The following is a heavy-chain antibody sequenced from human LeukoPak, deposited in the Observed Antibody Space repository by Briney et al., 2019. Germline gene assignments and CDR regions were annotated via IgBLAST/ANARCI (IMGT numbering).Heavy chain of an antibody. V-gene: IGHV3-23*01. Sequence: GGSLRLSCAASGFTFSSYAMSWVRQAPGKGLEWVSAISGSGGSTYYADSVKGRFTISRDNSKNTLYLQMNSLRAEDTAVYYCATDRTAYDHEDYWGQGTLVTVSS. D-gene: IGHD2-21*01. CDR1: GFTFSSYA. J-gene: IGHJ4*02. CDR2: ISGSGGST. CDR3: ATDRTAYDHEDY.